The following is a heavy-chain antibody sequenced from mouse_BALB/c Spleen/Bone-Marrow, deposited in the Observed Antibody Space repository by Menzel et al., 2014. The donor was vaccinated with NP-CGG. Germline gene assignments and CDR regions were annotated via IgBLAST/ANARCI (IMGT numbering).Heavy chain of an antibody. D-gene: IGHD2-14*01. CDR3: AREDYRYGDWYFDV. V-gene: IGHV1S41*01. CDR2: IAPGSGGK. J-gene: IGHJ1*01. CDR1: GYTFTSYW. Sequence: DLVKPGASVKLSCKASGYTFTSYWINWIKQRPGQGLEWIGRIAPGSGGKYYNKMCKDKATLTVDTSSSTAYIQLSSLSSEDSAVYFCAREDYRYGDWYFDVWGAGTSVTVSS.